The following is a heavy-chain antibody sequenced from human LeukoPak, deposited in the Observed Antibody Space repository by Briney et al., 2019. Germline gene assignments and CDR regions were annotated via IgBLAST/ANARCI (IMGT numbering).Heavy chain of an antibody. CDR1: GFSVSDKH. J-gene: IGHJ4*02. V-gene: IGHV3-53*01. CDR3: ARVTSGWNNFDY. D-gene: IGHD6-19*01. Sequence: PGGSLRLSCAASGFSVSDKHMSWVRQAPGKGLEWVSVIYSGGSTYYADSVKGRFTISRDNSKNTLYLQMNSLRAEDTAVYYCARVTSGWNNFDYWGQGTLVTVSS. CDR2: IYSGGST.